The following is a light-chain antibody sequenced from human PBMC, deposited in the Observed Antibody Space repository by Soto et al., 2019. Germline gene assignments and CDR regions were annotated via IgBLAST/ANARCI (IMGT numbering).Light chain of an antibody. CDR3: QSYDSSLSGPRV. CDR1: SSSIGAGYD. J-gene: IGLJ1*01. Sequence: QSALTQPPSVSGAPGQRVTISCTGSSSSIGAGYDVHWYQQLPGTAPKLLIYGNSNRPSGVPDRFSGSKSGTSASLAITGLQAEDEADYYCQSYDSSLSGPRVFGTGTKVTVL. V-gene: IGLV1-40*01. CDR2: GNS.